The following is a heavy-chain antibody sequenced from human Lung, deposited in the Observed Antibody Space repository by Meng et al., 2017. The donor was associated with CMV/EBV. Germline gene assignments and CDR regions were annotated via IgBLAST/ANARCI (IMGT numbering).Heavy chain of an antibody. V-gene: IGHV3-7*01. CDR3: ARDPAVLYYYYYGMEV. CDR1: GFTFSRYW. CDR2: IRQDGTEK. Sequence: ESLKISXAASGFTFSRYWMSWVRQAPGKGLEWVANIRQDGTEKHYVGSVKGRFTVSRDNAKNSLYLQMNSLRAEDSAVYYCARDPAVLYYYYYGMEVWGQGTTVTVSS. J-gene: IGHJ6*01. D-gene: IGHD3-16*01.